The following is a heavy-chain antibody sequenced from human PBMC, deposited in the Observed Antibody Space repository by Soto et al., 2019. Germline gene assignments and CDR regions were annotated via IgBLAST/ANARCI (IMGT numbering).Heavy chain of an antibody. CDR3: ARVVLEWSYYFDY. CDR1: GGSISSYY. J-gene: IGHJ4*02. Sequence: SETLSLTCTVSGGSISSYYWSWLRQPPGKGLEWIGYIYYSGSTNYNPSLKSRVTISVDTSKNQFSLKLSSVTAADTAVYYCARVVLEWSYYFDYWGQGTLVTVSS. V-gene: IGHV4-59*01. D-gene: IGHD3-3*01. CDR2: IYYSGST.